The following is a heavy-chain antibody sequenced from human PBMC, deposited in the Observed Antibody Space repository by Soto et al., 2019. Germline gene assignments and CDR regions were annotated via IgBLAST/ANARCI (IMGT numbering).Heavy chain of an antibody. CDR2: INPNSGGT. D-gene: IGHD6-6*01. V-gene: IGHV1-2*04. Sequence: ASVKVSCKASGYTFTGYYMHWVRQAPGQGLEWMGWINPNSGGTNYAQKFQGWVTMTRDTSISTAYMELSRLRSDDTAVYYCAQGRKKGSSSYYYHYMDVWGKATTVTAAS. J-gene: IGHJ6*03. CDR3: AQGRKKGSSSYYYHYMDV. CDR1: GYTFTGYY.